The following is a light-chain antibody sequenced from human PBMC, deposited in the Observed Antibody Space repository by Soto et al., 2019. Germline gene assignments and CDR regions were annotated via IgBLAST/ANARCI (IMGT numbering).Light chain of an antibody. J-gene: IGKJ1*01. CDR2: EAS. CDR3: QQRSNWPTWT. V-gene: IGKV3-11*01. CDR1: QSVSSY. Sequence: EIALTQSPATLSLSPGERATLSCRASQSVSSYLAWYQQKPGQAPRLLIYEASNRATGIPARSSGSGSGTDFTLTISSLEPEDFAVYYCQQRSNWPTWTFGQGTKVDIK.